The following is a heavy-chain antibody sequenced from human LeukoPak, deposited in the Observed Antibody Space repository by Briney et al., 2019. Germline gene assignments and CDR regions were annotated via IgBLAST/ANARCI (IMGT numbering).Heavy chain of an antibody. Sequence: GRSLRLSCAASGFTFSSYAMHWVRQAPGKGLEWVAVISYDGSNKYYADSVKGRFTISRDNSKNTLYLQKNSLRAEDTAVYYCARVPSWAFDAFDIWGQGTMVTVSS. D-gene: IGHD4/OR15-4a*01. CDR2: ISYDGSNK. V-gene: IGHV3-30-3*01. CDR1: GFTFSSYA. J-gene: IGHJ3*02. CDR3: ARVPSWAFDAFDI.